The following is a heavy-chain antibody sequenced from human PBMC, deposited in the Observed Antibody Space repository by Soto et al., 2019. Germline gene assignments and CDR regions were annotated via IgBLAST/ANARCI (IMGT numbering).Heavy chain of an antibody. D-gene: IGHD1-26*01. J-gene: IGHJ4*02. CDR1: GSTFSHAW. Sequence: GSLRLSCAASGSTFSHAWMSWVRQTPGKGLEWVGRITSKTDGETTEYASTVEGRFSISRDESKNTGYLQMNSLKTEDTAVYYCSGAESPDTAYFSLYWGQGTPVTVSS. CDR3: SGAESPDTAYFSLY. V-gene: IGHV3-15*01. CDR2: ITSKTDGETT.